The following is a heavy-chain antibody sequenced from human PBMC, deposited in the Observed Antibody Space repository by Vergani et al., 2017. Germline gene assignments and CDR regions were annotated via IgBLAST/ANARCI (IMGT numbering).Heavy chain of an antibody. J-gene: IGHJ6*03. Sequence: QVQLVESGGGVVQPGRSLRLSCAASGFTFSSYGLHWVRQAPGKGFEWVAVMWYDGSNKYYADSVKGRFTTSRDSSKNTLYLQMNGLRAEDTAVYYCARGAGYCSSTSCPPTLRHYYYYIDVWGKGTTVTVSS. CDR2: MWYDGSNK. V-gene: IGHV3-33*01. CDR3: ARGAGYCSSTSCPPTLRHYYYYIDV. CDR1: GFTFSSYG. D-gene: IGHD2-2*01.